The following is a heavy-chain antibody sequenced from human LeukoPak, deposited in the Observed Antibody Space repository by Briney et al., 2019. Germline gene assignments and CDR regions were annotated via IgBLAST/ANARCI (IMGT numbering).Heavy chain of an antibody. CDR1: GYTFTDYY. CDR3: AREPEDYVWGSYRYRVYYFDY. CDR2: INPNSGGT. V-gene: IGHV1-2*02. Sequence: GASVKVSCKTSGYTFTDYYMHWVRQAPGQGLEWMGWINPNSGGTNYAQKFQGRVTMTRDTSISTAYMELSRLRSDDTAVYYCAREPEDYVWGSYRYRVYYFDYWGQGTLVTVSS. D-gene: IGHD3-16*02. J-gene: IGHJ4*02.